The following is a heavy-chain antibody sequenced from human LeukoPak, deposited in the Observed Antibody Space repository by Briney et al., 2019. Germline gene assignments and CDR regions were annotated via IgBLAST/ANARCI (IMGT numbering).Heavy chain of an antibody. V-gene: IGHV1-2*02. CDR3: ARDTRGTVSSGSGSYYYGMDV. D-gene: IGHD3-10*01. CDR1: GYTFTGYY. CDR2: INPNSGGT. J-gene: IGHJ6*02. Sequence: ASVKVSCKASGYTFTGYYMHWVRQAPGRGLEWMGWINPNSGGTNYAQKFQGRVTMTRDTSISTAYMELSRLRSDDTAVYYCARDTRGTVSSGSGSYYYGMDVWGQGTTVTVSS.